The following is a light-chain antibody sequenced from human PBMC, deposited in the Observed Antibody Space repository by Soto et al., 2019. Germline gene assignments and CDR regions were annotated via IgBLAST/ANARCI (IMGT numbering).Light chain of an antibody. V-gene: IGLV2-23*02. CDR2: EVS. J-gene: IGLJ1*01. Sequence: QSVLTQPASVSGSAGRSITISCTGTSSDVGSYNLVSWYQQHPGKAPKRMIYEVSKRPSGVSNRFSGSKSGNTASLTISGLQAEDEADYYCCSYAGSSTSLYVFGTGTKVTVL. CDR3: CSYAGSSTSLYV. CDR1: SSDVGSYNL.